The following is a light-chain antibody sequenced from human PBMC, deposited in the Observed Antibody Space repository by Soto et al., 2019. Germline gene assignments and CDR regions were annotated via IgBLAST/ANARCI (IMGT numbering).Light chain of an antibody. CDR2: DAS. CDR3: QQYETFSGT. V-gene: IGKV1-5*01. Sequence: DIHLTQSPSTLSASVGDTVTVTCRASQSVSGWLAWYQQKPGEAPKPLIYDASALPRGVPSRFSGSGSGTKFTLTIASLQPDDFATYYCQQYETFSGTFGPGTKVDIK. J-gene: IGKJ1*01. CDR1: QSVSGW.